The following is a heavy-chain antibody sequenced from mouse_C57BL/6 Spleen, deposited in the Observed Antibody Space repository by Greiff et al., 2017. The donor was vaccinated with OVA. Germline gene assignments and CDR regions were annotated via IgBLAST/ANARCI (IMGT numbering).Heavy chain of an antibody. D-gene: IGHD2-9*01. J-gene: IGHJ2*01. V-gene: IGHV1-74*01. Sequence: VQLQQPGAELVKPGASVKVSCTASGYTFTSYWMHWVKQRPGQGLEWIGRIHPSDSDTNYTQKFKGKATLTVDKSSSTGYMQLSSLTSEDSAVYDCALPTMVTTGYFDYWGKGTTLTVSS. CDR3: ALPTMVTTGYFDY. CDR1: GYTFTSYW. CDR2: IHPSDSDT.